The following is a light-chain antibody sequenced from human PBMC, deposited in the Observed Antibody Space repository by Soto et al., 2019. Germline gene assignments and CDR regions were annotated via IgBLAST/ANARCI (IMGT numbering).Light chain of an antibody. J-gene: IGKJ1*01. CDR3: QQCGSSPWT. CDR2: GAS. V-gene: IGKV3-20*01. CDR1: QSVSSTY. Sequence: EIVLTQSPGTLSLSPGERATLSCRASQSVSSTYLAWYQQKPGQAPRLLIYGASSRATGILDRFSGGGSGTDFTLTISRVEPEDFAVYYCQQCGSSPWTFGQGTKVEIK.